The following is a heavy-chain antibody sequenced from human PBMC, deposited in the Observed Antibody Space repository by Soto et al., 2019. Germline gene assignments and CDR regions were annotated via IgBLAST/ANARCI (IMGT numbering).Heavy chain of an antibody. J-gene: IGHJ4*02. D-gene: IGHD2-21*02. Sequence: QVQLVQSGAEVKKPGASVKVSCKASTYTFSTYALSWVRPAPGQGREWMGWINAYNGHTNYAQNLQGRLTMTTDTSTSTAYMELRSLRSDDTAVYYCAREGVFCGGDCFFDYWGQGTLVTVSS. V-gene: IGHV1-18*01. CDR2: INAYNGHT. CDR1: TYTFSTYA. CDR3: AREGVFCGGDCFFDY.